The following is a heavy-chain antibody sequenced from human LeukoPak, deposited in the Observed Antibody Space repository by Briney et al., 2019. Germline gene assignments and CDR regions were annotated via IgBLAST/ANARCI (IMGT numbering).Heavy chain of an antibody. Sequence: GGSLRLSCAASGFTFDDYAMHWVRQAPGKGLEWVSGISWNSGSIGYADSVKGRFTISRDNAKNSLYLQMNSLRAEDMALYYCAKDSGDDFWSGSHAFDIWGQGTMVTVFS. CDR3: AKDSGDDFWSGSHAFDI. CDR2: ISWNSGSI. CDR1: GFTFDDYA. V-gene: IGHV3-9*03. J-gene: IGHJ3*02. D-gene: IGHD3-3*01.